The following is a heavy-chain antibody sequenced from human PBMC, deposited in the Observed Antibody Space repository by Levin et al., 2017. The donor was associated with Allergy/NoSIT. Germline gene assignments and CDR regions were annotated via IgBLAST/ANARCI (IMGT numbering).Heavy chain of an antibody. V-gene: IGHV3-53*01. D-gene: IGHD5-18*01. CDR2: LYSGGTT. Sequence: GGSLRLSCAASGFSISSNYMTWVRQAPGKGLECVSVLYSGGTTYYADSLNGRFIISRDNSKNTLYLEMRSLRADDTAVYYCARSGYRPRYFDLWGRGTLVTVSS. CDR1: GFSISSNY. CDR3: ARSGYRPRYFDL. J-gene: IGHJ2*01.